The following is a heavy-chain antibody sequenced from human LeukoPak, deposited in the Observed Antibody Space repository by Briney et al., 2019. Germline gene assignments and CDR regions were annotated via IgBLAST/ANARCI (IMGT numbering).Heavy chain of an antibody. Sequence: ASVKVSCKASGYTFTSYDINWVRQATGQGLEWMGWMNPNSGNTGYAQKFQGRVTMTRNTSISTAYMELSSLRSEDTAVYYCARHQGKWRDILTGYSLLPYYYYGMDVWGQGTTVTVSS. CDR2: MNPNSGNT. CDR1: GYTFTSYD. D-gene: IGHD3-9*01. J-gene: IGHJ6*02. CDR3: ARHQGKWRDILTGYSLLPYYYYGMDV. V-gene: IGHV1-8*01.